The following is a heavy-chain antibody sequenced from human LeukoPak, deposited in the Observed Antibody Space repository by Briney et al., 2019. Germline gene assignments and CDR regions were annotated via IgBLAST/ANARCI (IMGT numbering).Heavy chain of an antibody. Sequence: GASVTVSCKASGYTFTGYYMHWVRQAPGQGLEWMGWISAHNGNMRYAQKLQGRVTMTTDTSTTTAYMELRSLRSDDTAVYYCARQSVITLVRGDDAFDIWGQGTMVTVSS. D-gene: IGHD3-10*01. CDR3: ARQSVITLVRGDDAFDI. CDR1: GYTFTGYY. J-gene: IGHJ3*02. V-gene: IGHV1-18*04. CDR2: ISAHNGNM.